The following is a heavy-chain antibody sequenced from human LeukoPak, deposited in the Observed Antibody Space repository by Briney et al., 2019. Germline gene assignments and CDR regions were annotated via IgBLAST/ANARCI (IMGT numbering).Heavy chain of an antibody. Sequence: PGGSLRLSCAASGFTFSSYSMNWVRQAPGKGLEWVSSISSSSSYIYYADSVKGRFTISRDNAKNSLYLQMNSLRAEDTAVYYCARDRGEYGSSSGAFDIWGQGTMVTVSS. D-gene: IGHD6-6*01. J-gene: IGHJ3*02. CDR1: GFTFSSYS. CDR3: ARDRGEYGSSSGAFDI. CDR2: ISSSSSYI. V-gene: IGHV3-21*01.